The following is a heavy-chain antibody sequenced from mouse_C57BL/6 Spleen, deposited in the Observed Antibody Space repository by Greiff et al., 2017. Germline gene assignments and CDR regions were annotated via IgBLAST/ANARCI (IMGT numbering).Heavy chain of an antibody. D-gene: IGHD4-1*01. CDR2: IHPNSGST. J-gene: IGHJ4*01. CDR1: GYTFTSYW. V-gene: IGHV1-64*01. CDR3: ARRGVTGTYAMDY. Sequence: QVQLQQPGAELVKPGASVKLSCKASGYTFTSYWMHWVKQRPGQGLEWIGMIHPNSGSTNYNEKFKSKATLTVDKSSSTAYMQLSSLTSEDSAVYYCARRGVTGTYAMDYWGQGTSVTVSS.